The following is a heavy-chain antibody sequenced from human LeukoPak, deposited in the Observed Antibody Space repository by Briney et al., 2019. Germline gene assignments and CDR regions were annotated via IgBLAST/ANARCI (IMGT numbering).Heavy chain of an antibody. D-gene: IGHD5-18*01. CDR3: ASLKIQLWIMDY. Sequence: SETLSLTCTVSGGSISSYYWSWIRQPPGKGLEWIGYIYYSGSTNNNPSLKSRVTISVDTSKNQFSLKLSSVTAADTAVYYCASLKIQLWIMDYWGQGTLVTVSS. V-gene: IGHV4-59*01. J-gene: IGHJ4*02. CDR1: GGSISSYY. CDR2: IYYSGST.